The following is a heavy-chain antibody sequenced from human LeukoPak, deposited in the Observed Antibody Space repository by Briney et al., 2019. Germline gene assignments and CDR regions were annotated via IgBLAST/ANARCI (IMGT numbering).Heavy chain of an antibody. Sequence: GASVKVSCKASGYTFTSYGISWVRQAPGQGLEWMGWISPNSGDKKYAQKFQGRVTMTRDTSISTAYMELSRLRSDDTAVYYCGRQDKNSAAIDYWGQGTLVTVSS. V-gene: IGHV1-2*02. CDR1: GYTFTSYG. D-gene: IGHD2-21*01. J-gene: IGHJ4*02. CDR3: GRQDKNSAAIDY. CDR2: ISPNSGDK.